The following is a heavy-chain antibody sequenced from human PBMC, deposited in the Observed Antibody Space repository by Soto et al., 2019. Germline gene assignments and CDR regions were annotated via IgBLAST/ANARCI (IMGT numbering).Heavy chain of an antibody. CDR2: ISYNGST. V-gene: IGHV4-59*01. CDR1: GASITTYY. CDR3: ARDWDSSGLFDP. Sequence: PSETLSLTCSVSGASITTYYWSWIRQPPGKGLEWIGSISYNGSTKYNPSLESRVMISLDTSKNQFSLRLTSVTAADTALYYCARDWDSSGLFDPWGQGALVTVLL. J-gene: IGHJ5*02. D-gene: IGHD3-10*01.